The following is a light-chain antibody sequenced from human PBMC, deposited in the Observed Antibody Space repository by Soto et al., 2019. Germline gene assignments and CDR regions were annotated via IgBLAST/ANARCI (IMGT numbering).Light chain of an antibody. V-gene: IGLV1-47*01. J-gene: IGLJ2*01. CDR2: RNN. CDR1: SSNIGSNY. Sequence: QSVLTQPPSASGTPGQRVTISCSGSSSNIGSNYVYWYQQLPGTAPKVLIYRNNQRPSGVPDRFSGSKSGTSASLAISGLQSEDEADYYCAAWDDSLSGPVFGGGTKLTVL. CDR3: AAWDDSLSGPV.